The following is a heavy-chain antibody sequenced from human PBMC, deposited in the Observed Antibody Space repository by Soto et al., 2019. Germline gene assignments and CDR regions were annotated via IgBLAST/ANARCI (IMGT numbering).Heavy chain of an antibody. CDR2: IWYDGSNK. D-gene: IGHD5-12*01. Sequence: QVQLVESGGGVVQPGRSLRLSCAASGFTFSSYGMHWVRQAPGMGLEWVAVIWYDGSNKYYADSVKGRFTISRDNSKNTLYLQMNSLRAEDTAVYYCARDRSATAYFDSWGQGTLVTVSS. CDR1: GFTFSSYG. J-gene: IGHJ4*02. CDR3: ARDRSATAYFDS. V-gene: IGHV3-33*01.